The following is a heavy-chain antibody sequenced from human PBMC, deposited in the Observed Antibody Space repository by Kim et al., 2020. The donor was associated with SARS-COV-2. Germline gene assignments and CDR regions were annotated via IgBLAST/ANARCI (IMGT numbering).Heavy chain of an antibody. D-gene: IGHD3-10*01. J-gene: IGHJ4*02. CDR2: IYYSGST. V-gene: IGHV4-59*01. CDR1: GGSISSYY. CDR3: AGDSSYGSGSYYAV. Sequence: SETLSLTCTVSGGSISSYYWSCIRQPPGKGLEWIGNIYYSGSTNYNPSLKSRVTISVDTSKNHFSLKLSSVTAADAAVYYCAGDSSYGSGSYYAVWGQGTLVTFYS.